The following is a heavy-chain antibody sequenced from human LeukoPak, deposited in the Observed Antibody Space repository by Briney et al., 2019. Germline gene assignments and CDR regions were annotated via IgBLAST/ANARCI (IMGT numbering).Heavy chain of an antibody. CDR2: IKGDESAR. CDR3: ARDVVGSLDY. Sequence: GGSLRPSCAALGFPFSSYWMPGVGQPPGKGREWVANIKGDESARHQADSVKGRFTISRDNTRNSLYLQMTNLRGDDTAVYYCARDVVGSLDYWGQGTLVTVSS. D-gene: IGHD1-26*01. V-gene: IGHV3-7*01. CDR1: GFPFSSYW. J-gene: IGHJ4*02.